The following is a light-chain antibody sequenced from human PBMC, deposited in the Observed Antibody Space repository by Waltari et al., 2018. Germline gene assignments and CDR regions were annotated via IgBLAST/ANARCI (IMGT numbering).Light chain of an antibody. CDR3: SSYAGSNDYV. J-gene: IGLJ1*01. Sequence: QSALTQPPSASGSPGQSVTISCTGTSSDVGGYNYFSWYQQHPGKAPKLMIYEVSKRPSGVPGRFSGSKSGNTASLTVSGLQAEDEADYYCSSYAGSNDYVFGTGTKVIVL. CDR1: SSDVGGYNY. CDR2: EVS. V-gene: IGLV2-8*01.